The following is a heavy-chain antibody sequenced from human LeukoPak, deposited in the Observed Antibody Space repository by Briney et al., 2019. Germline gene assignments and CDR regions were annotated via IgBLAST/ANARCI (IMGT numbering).Heavy chain of an antibody. J-gene: IGHJ5*02. Sequence: PSETLSLTCTVSGGTISSYYWSWIRQPPGKGLEWIGNIYYSGSTNYNPSLKSRVTISVDTSKNQFSLKLSSVTAADTAVYYCARRGYCSGGSCRNWFDPWGQGTLVTVSS. CDR1: GGTISSYY. D-gene: IGHD2-15*01. CDR3: ARRGYCSGGSCRNWFDP. CDR2: IYYSGST. V-gene: IGHV4-59*08.